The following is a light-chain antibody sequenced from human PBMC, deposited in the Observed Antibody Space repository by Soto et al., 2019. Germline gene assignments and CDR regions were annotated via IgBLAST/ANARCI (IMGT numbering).Light chain of an antibody. CDR3: QQYNDWPWT. CDR1: QSISSN. J-gene: IGKJ1*01. V-gene: IGKV3-15*01. CDR2: SAS. Sequence: EIVMTQSPATLSVSPGERATLSCRASQSISSNLTWYQQKPGLAPRLLLYSASKRATTVPARFSGSGSGTDFTLTISSLQSEDFAVYYCQQYNDWPWTLGQGTKVDIK.